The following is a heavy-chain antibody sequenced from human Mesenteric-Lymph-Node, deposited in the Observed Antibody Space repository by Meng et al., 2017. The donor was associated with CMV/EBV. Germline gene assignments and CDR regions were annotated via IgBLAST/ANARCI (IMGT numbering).Heavy chain of an antibody. CDR3: AKDPSRVITYFDY. D-gene: IGHD3-22*01. J-gene: IGHJ4*02. CDR2: ISGSGGST. CDR1: GFTFSSYA. Sequence: GESLKISCAASGFTFSSYAMSWVRQAPGKGLEWVSAISGSGGSTYYADSVKGRFTISRDNSKNTLYLQMNSLRAEDTAVYYCAKDPSRVITYFDYWGQGTLVTVSS. V-gene: IGHV3-23*01.